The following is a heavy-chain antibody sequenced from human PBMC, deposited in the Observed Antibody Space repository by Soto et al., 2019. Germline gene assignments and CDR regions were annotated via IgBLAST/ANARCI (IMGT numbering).Heavy chain of an antibody. CDR2: IYPCDSDT. D-gene: IGHD1-1*01. Sequence: GESLKISCPCSLYSFTSYCIAWVRQMPVKGLECMWIIYPCDSDTRYSPSFQGQVTISVDKSINTAYLQWSSLRASDTAIYYCARHGKFSSMTNYFDSWGQGALVTVSS. J-gene: IGHJ4*02. CDR1: LYSFTSYC. CDR3: ARHGKFSSMTNYFDS. V-gene: IGHV5-51*01.